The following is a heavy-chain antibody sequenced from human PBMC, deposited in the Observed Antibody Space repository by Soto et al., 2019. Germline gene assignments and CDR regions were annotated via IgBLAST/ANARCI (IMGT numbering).Heavy chain of an antibody. CDR2: IRDRAYNYAT. V-gene: IGHV3-73*01. J-gene: IGHJ4*02. CDR3: TRLISAAQDY. CDR1: GFVFKDSS. D-gene: IGHD3-16*01. Sequence: TGGSLRLSCAASGFVFKDSSIHWVRQASGKGLEWVGRIRDRAYNYATAYAVSVTGRFTISRDDSTNTAYLQMNSLKTEDTAIYYCTRLISAAQDYWGQGTLVTVSS.